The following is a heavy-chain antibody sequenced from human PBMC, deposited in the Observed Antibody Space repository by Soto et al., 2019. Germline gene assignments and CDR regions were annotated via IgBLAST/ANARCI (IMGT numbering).Heavy chain of an antibody. CDR2: ISGSGGST. CDR3: AKGIAAAGTVPYYFDY. Sequence: GSLLLPWAASGFTFSSHAMSLISQAKGKGLEWVSAISGSGGSTYYADSVKGRFTISRDNSKNTLYLQMNSLRAEDTAVYYCAKGIAAAGTVPYYFDYSGQGTLVTVYS. D-gene: IGHD6-13*01. CDR1: GFTFSSHA. J-gene: IGHJ4*02. V-gene: IGHV3-23*01.